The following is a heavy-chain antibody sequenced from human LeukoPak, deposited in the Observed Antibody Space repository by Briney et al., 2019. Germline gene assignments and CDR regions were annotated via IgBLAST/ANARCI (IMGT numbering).Heavy chain of an antibody. CDR3: ARAGFYSGWYVVDF. Sequence: GGSLRLSCAASGFTFSSYWMSWVRQAPGKGLEWVANIKKDGSEKYYVDSVKGRFTISRDNAKTSLYLQMNSLRVDDTALYFCARAGFYSGWYVVDFWGHGTLVTVSS. V-gene: IGHV3-7*03. J-gene: IGHJ4*01. CDR2: IKKDGSEK. D-gene: IGHD6-19*01. CDR1: GFTFSSYW.